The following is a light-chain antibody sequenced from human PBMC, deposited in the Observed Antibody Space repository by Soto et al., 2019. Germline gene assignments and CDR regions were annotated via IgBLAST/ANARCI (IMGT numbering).Light chain of an antibody. CDR1: SSDVGAYNY. CDR3: CSYADNYSYV. V-gene: IGLV2-11*01. J-gene: IGLJ1*01. Sequence: QSALTQPRSVSGSPGQSVTISCSGTSSDVGAYNYVFWYQQHPRKAPKLIIYDVSKRPSGVPDRFSGSKSGNTASLTISALQAEDDADYYCCSYADNYSYVFGTGTKVTVL. CDR2: DVS.